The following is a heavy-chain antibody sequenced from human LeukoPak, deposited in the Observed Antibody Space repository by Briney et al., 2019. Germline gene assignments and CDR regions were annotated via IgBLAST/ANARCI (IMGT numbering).Heavy chain of an antibody. D-gene: IGHD3-22*01. CDR1: GYTFTSYD. CDR2: VNPNSGNT. Sequence: ASVKLSCKTSGYTFTSYDLNWVRQATGQGLEWMGWVNPNSGNTGYAQKFQGRVTMTMDPSISPAYMELSSLRSEDTAVYYCARRSDDYDSSAYYHWGQGTLVTVSS. J-gene: IGHJ4*02. CDR3: ARRSDDYDSSAYYH. V-gene: IGHV1-8*01.